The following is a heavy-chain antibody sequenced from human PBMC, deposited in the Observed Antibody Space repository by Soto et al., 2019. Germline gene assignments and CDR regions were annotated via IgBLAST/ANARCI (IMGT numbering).Heavy chain of an antibody. D-gene: IGHD3-16*01. CDR2: INAYNGNT. Sequence: QVQLVQSGAEVKNPGASVKVSCKASGYSFTRYGIGWARQAPGQWLAWMGWINAYNGNTNYAQNLQGRLTLTTDTSTTTAYMELRSLRSNDTAIYYCAMVDVYVTPSPQDVWGQGTTVTVSS. V-gene: IGHV1-18*01. CDR1: GYSFTRYG. CDR3: AMVDVYVTPSPQDV. J-gene: IGHJ6*02.